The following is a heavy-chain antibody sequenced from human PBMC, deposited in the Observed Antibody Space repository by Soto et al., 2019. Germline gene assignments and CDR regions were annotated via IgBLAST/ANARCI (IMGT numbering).Heavy chain of an antibody. Sequence: LRLSCAASGFIFSSYAMSWVRQAPGKGLEWVSAISGSGGSTYYADSVKGRFTISRDNSKNTLYLQMNSLRAEDTAVYYCAKDFKALDRITIFGASDYWGQGTLVTVSS. V-gene: IGHV3-23*01. J-gene: IGHJ4*02. CDR1: GFIFSSYA. CDR3: AKDFKALDRITIFGASDY. CDR2: ISGSGGST. D-gene: IGHD3-3*01.